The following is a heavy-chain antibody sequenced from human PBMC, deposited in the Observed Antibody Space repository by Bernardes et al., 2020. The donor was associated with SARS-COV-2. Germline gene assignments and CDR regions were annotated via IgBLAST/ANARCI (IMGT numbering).Heavy chain of an antibody. CDR2: TNEDGRMT. Sequence: GGSLRLSCSASGFTFSTYWMHWVRQAPGKGLVWVSRTNEDGRMTNYADSVKGRFTISRDNAKNRLYLQMNGLRAEDTAVYYCGRDLGGSGSFWGPGALVTVSS. CDR3: GRDLGGSGSF. D-gene: IGHD3-10*01. J-gene: IGHJ4*02. CDR1: GFTFSTYW. V-gene: IGHV3-74*01.